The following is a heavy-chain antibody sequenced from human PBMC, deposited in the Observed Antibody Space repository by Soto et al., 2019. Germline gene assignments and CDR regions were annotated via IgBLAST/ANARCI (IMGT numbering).Heavy chain of an antibody. D-gene: IGHD1-26*01. J-gene: IGHJ6*02. Sequence: GASVKVSCKASGYTFTSYGISWVRQAPGQGLEWMGWISAYNGNTNYAQKLQGRVTMTTDTSTSTAYMELRSLRSDDTAVYYCARDRAYSGSYWDYYYYYGMDVWGQGTTVTVSS. CDR1: GYTFTSYG. CDR2: ISAYNGNT. CDR3: ARDRAYSGSYWDYYYYYGMDV. V-gene: IGHV1-18*01.